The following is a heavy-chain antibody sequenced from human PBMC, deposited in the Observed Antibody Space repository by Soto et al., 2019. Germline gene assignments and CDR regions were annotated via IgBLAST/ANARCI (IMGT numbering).Heavy chain of an antibody. Sequence: GESLKISCQGSGNSFTTYWIAWVRQMPGKGLEWMGIIYPGDSDTRYSPSFQGQVTISADRSISTAYLQWSSLKASDTAMYYCARQGYSYGYDYWGQGTQVTVSS. V-gene: IGHV5-51*01. D-gene: IGHD5-18*01. CDR1: GNSFTTYW. CDR2: IYPGDSDT. J-gene: IGHJ4*02. CDR3: ARQGYSYGYDY.